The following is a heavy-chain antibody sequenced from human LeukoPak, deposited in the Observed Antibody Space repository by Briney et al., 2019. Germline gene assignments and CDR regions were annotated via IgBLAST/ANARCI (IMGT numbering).Heavy chain of an antibody. J-gene: IGHJ4*02. CDR3: ARGRYYLDS. Sequence: GGSLRLSCAASGFTFSTYRMHWVRHVPGKGLVWVSHVKSDGSSATYADSVEGRFTISRDNAKNTLFLQMNSLRVEDTAVYYCARGRYYLDSWGQGTLVTVSS. D-gene: IGHD3-16*01. CDR1: GFTFSTYR. CDR2: VKSDGSSA. V-gene: IGHV3-74*01.